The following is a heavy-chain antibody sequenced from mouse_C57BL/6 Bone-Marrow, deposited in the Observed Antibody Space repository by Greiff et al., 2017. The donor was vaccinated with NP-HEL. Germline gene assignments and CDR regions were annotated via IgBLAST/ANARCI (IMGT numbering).Heavy chain of an antibody. D-gene: IGHD2-4*01. CDR2: IDPSDSYT. V-gene: IGHV1-59*01. Sequence: QVQLQQPGAELVRPGTSVKLSCKASGYTFTSYWMHWVKQRPGQGLEWIGVIDPSDSYTTYNQKFKGKATLTVDTSSSTAYMQLSSLTSEDSAVYYCARDYDYVFDYWGQGTTLTVSS. J-gene: IGHJ2*01. CDR1: GYTFTSYW. CDR3: ARDYDYVFDY.